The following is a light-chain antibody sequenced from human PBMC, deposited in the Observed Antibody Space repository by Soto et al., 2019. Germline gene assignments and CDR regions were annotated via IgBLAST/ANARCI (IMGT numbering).Light chain of an antibody. Sequence: IQLTQSPSSLSASVGDRVTITCRASQGIGSYLAWYQQKPGEAPKLLIYDASTLQSGVSSRFSGSGSGTEFTLTISSLLPEDFATYHCQQLNSFPFTFGQGTRLQIK. J-gene: IGKJ5*01. CDR1: QGIGSY. CDR2: DAS. V-gene: IGKV1-9*01. CDR3: QQLNSFPFT.